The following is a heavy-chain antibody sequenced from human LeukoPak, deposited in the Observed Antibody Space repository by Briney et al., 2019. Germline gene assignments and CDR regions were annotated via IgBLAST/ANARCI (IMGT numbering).Heavy chain of an antibody. CDR3: ARDITMAYGMDV. Sequence: SVTVSHKASGGTFSNYAISWVRQAPGQGLEWMGGTIPIFGTANYPQKFQGRVTITADKSTSTAYMELSSLRSEDTAVYYCARDITMAYGMDVWGKGTTVTVSS. CDR2: TIPIFGTA. V-gene: IGHV1-69*06. J-gene: IGHJ6*04. CDR1: GGTFSNYA. D-gene: IGHD3-10*01.